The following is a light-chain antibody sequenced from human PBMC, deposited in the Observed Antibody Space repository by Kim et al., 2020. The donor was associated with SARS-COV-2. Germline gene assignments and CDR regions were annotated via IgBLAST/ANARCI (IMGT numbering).Light chain of an antibody. V-gene: IGKV3-11*01. CDR2: DAS. CDR1: QSVSSY. CDR3: QQGSNWPT. J-gene: IGKJ2*01. Sequence: LFWSPGERATPSCRASQSVSSYLAWYQQNPGQAPRLLIYDASNRATGIPARFSGSGSGTDFTLTISSLEPEDFAVYYCQQGSNWPTFGQGTKLEI.